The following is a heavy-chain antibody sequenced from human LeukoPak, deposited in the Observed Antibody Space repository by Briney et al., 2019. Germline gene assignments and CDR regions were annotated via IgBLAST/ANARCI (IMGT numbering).Heavy chain of an antibody. Sequence: ASVKVSCKASGYTFTSYYMHWVRQAPGQGLEWMGIINPSGGSTSYAQKFQGRVTMTRDMSTSTVYMELSSLRSEDTAVYCCARGGIVVVPAAILDYYYMDVWGKGTTVTVSS. CDR1: GYTFTSYY. V-gene: IGHV1-46*01. D-gene: IGHD2-2*02. CDR3: ARGGIVVVPAAILDYYYMDV. CDR2: INPSGGST. J-gene: IGHJ6*03.